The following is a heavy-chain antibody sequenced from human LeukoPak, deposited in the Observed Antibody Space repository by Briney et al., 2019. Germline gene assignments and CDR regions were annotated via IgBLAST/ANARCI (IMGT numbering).Heavy chain of an antibody. CDR2: IHDNGDS. V-gene: IGHV4-4*07. D-gene: IGHD2-15*01. CDR3: ARAPSGCGGTCPSDR. Sequence: SETLSLTCTVSGGSISGYFWRCIRQPAGKGLEWIGRIHDNGDSNHTPSLQSRVTMALDTSGNQVSLKLTSVTAADTAVYYCARAPSGCGGTCPSDRWGRGTLVTVSS. J-gene: IGHJ5*02. CDR1: GGSISGYF.